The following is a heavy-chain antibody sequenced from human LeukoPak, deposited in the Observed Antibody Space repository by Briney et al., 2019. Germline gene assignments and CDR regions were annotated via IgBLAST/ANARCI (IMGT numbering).Heavy chain of an antibody. J-gene: IGHJ4*02. CDR1: GFTFSSYA. D-gene: IGHD4-23*01. CDR3: AKYAPPTTVVTRFFDS. CDR2: IGRYGGDI. Sequence: GGSLRLSCAASGFTFSSYAMTWVRQAPGKGLEWVSVIGRYGGDIHYADSVEGRFTISRDNSKNTLYLQMNSLRVEDAAIYYCAKYAPPTTVVTRFFDSWGQGTLVTVSS. V-gene: IGHV3-23*01.